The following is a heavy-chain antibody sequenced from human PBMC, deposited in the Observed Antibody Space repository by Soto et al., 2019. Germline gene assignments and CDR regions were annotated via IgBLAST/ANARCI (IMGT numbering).Heavy chain of an antibody. CDR1: GGSISSGGYS. V-gene: IGHV4-30-2*01. CDR3: ARVPDR. D-gene: IGHD2-2*01. J-gene: IGHJ5*02. Sequence: SETLSLTCAVSGGSISSGGYSWSWIRQPPGKGLEWIGYIYHSGSTYYNPSLKSRVTISVDRSKNEFSLKLSSVTAADTAVYYCARVPDRWGQGTLVTVSS. CDR2: IYHSGST.